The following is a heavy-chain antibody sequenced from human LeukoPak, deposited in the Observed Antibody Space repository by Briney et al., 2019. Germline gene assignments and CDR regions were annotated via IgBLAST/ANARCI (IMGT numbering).Heavy chain of an antibody. CDR2: IIPIFGTA. CDR1: GCTFSSYA. D-gene: IGHD2-15*01. Sequence: GASVKVSCKATGCTFSSYAISWVRQAPGQGLEWMGRIIPIFGTANYAQKFQGRVTITTDESTSTAYMELSSLRSEDTAVYYCARVICSGGSCYGHFDYWGQGTLVTVSS. J-gene: IGHJ4*02. CDR3: ARVICSGGSCYGHFDY. V-gene: IGHV1-69*05.